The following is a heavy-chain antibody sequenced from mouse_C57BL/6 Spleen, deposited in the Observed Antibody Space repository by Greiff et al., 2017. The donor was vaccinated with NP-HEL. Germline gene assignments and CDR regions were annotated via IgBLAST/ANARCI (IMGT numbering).Heavy chain of an antibody. CDR2: ISGGGGNT. CDR1: GFTFSSYT. D-gene: IGHD3-2*01. J-gene: IGHJ3*01. CDR3: ARPTAYGFAY. V-gene: IGHV5-9*01. Sequence: EVMLVESGGGLVKPGGSLKLSCAASGFTFSSYTMSWVRQTPEKRLEWVATISGGGGNTYYPDSVKGRFTISRDNAKNTLYLQMSSLRSEDTALYYCARPTAYGFAYWGQGTLVTVSA.